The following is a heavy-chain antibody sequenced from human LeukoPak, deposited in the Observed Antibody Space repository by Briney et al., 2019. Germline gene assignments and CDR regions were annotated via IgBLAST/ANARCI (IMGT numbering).Heavy chain of an antibody. V-gene: IGHV3-21*01. D-gene: IGHD5-18*01. CDR3: ARSDVDTGMYYFDY. CDR1: GFTFSSYS. J-gene: IGHJ4*02. CDR2: ISSSSSYI. Sequence: PGGSLRLSCAASGFTFSSYSMSWVRQAPGKGLEWVSSISSSSSYIYYADSVKGRFTISRDNAKNSLYLQMNSLRAEDTAVYYCARSDVDTGMYYFDYWGQGTLVTVSS.